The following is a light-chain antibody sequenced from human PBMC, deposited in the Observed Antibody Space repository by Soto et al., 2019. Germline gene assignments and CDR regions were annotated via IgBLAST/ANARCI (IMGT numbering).Light chain of an antibody. CDR3: QQYYSFPPT. CDR1: QSVSRD. V-gene: IGKV3-15*01. CDR2: GAS. J-gene: IGKJ4*01. Sequence: EIVLTQSPATLSVSPGERATLSCRASQSVSRDLAWYQQKPGQAPRLLIYGASTRAPSIPARFSGSGSGTDFTLAISCLQSEDFATYYCQQYYSFPPTFGGGTKVDIK.